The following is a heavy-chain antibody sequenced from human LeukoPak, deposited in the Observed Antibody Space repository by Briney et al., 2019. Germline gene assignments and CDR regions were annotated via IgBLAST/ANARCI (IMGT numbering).Heavy chain of an antibody. CDR2: IVVGSGNT. D-gene: IGHD6-13*01. CDR1: GFTFTSSA. J-gene: IGHJ4*02. CDR3: VAEVGSSSWPAFN. V-gene: IGHV1-58*02. Sequence: SVKVSCKASGFTFTSSAMQWVRQARGQRLEWIGWIVVGSGNTNYAQKFQERVTITRDMSTSTAYMELSSLRSEDTAVYYCVAEVGSSSWPAFNWGQGTLVTVSS.